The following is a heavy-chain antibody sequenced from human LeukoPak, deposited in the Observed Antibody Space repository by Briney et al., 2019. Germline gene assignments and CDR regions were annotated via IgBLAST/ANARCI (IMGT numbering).Heavy chain of an antibody. CDR1: GGSVSSGSYY. V-gene: IGHV4-61*01. Sequence: SETLSVTRTVSGGSVSSGSYYWSWIRQPPGKGLEWIGYIYYSGSTNYNPSLKSRVTISVDTSKNQFSLKLSSVTAADTAVFYCARVASGYDVFDIWGQGTLVTVSS. J-gene: IGHJ3*02. D-gene: IGHD3-3*01. CDR2: IYYSGST. CDR3: ARVASGYDVFDI.